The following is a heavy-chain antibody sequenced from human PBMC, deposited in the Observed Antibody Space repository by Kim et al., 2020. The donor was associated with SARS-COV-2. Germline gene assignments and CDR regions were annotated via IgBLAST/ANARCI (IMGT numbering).Heavy chain of an antibody. CDR1: GFTFDDYA. Sequence: GGSLRLSCTASGFTFDDYAMHWVRQAPGKGLEWVSLISWDGGSTYYADSVKGRFTISRDNSKNSLYLQMNSLRAEDTALYYCAKDIGQGGSYWQLPDYWGRGTLVTVSS. J-gene: IGHJ4*02. V-gene: IGHV3-43D*03. D-gene: IGHD1-26*01. CDR3: AKDIGQGGSYWQLPDY. CDR2: ISWDGGST.